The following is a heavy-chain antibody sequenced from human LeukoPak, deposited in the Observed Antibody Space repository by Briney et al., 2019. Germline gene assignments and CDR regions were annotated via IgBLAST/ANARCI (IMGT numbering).Heavy chain of an antibody. CDR1: GFTFSSYA. Sequence: GGSLRLSCAASGFTFSSYAMSWVRQAAGKGLEWVAVISYDGSNKYYADSVKGRFTISRDNSKNTLYLQMNSLKASDTAMYYCARHRTPSHSSGWYADDAFDIWGQGTMVTVSS. D-gene: IGHD6-19*01. CDR2: ISYDGSNK. CDR3: ARHRTPSHSSGWYADDAFDI. V-gene: IGHV3-30-3*01. J-gene: IGHJ3*02.